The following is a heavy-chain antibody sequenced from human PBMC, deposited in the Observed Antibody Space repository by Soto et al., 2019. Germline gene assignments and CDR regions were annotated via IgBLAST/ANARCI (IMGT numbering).Heavy chain of an antibody. D-gene: IGHD3-10*01. CDR1: GFTFTSSA. CDR2: IVVGSSNT. CDR3: AADYRGSPWSA. J-gene: IGHJ5*02. Sequence: SVKVSCKASGFTFTSSAVQWVRQARGQRLEWIGWIVVGSSNTNYAQKFQERVTITRDMSTSTAYMELSSLRSEDTAVYYCAADYRGSPWSAWGQGTLVTVSS. V-gene: IGHV1-58*01.